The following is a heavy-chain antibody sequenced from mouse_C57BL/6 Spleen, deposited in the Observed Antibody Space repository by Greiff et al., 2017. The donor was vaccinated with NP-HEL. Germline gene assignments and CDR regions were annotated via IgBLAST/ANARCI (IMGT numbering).Heavy chain of an antibody. D-gene: IGHD1-1*01. CDR2: ILPGSGST. CDR1: GYTFTGYW. CDR3: ERDYGSRGGAMDY. J-gene: IGHJ4*01. Sequence: VQLQQSGAELMKPGASVKLSCKATGYTFTGYWIEWVKQRPGHGLEWIGEILPGSGSTNYNEKFKGKATFTADTSSNTAYMQLSSLATEDSTIYYWERDYGSRGGAMDYWGQGTSVTVSS. V-gene: IGHV1-9*01.